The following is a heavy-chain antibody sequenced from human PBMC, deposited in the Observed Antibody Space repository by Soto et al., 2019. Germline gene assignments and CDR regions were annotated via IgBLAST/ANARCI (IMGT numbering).Heavy chain of an antibody. D-gene: IGHD6-6*01. Sequence: ASVKVSCKTSGFSFTSNHIHWLRQAPGQGLEWMGVINPSLGRANYAQKFQDRVAMTWDTSTTTVYMELSGLRSDDTAVYYCARAPYSSTSFFFDYWGQGALVTVSS. CDR1: GFSFTSNH. CDR2: INPSLGRA. V-gene: IGHV1-46*01. CDR3: ARAPYSSTSFFFDY. J-gene: IGHJ4*02.